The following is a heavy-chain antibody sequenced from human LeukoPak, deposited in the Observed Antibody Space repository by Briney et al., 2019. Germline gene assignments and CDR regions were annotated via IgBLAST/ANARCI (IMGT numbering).Heavy chain of an antibody. J-gene: IGHJ4*02. V-gene: IGHV3-74*01. CDR1: GFTFSSYW. D-gene: IGHD3-22*01. CDR2: INSDGSST. CDR3: ARDRDDSSGYYDY. Sequence: GGSLRLSCAASGFTFSSYWMHWVRQAPAKGLVWVSRINSDGSSTSYADSVKGRFTIYRDNAKNTLYLQMNSLRAEETAVYYCARDRDDSSGYYDYWGQGTLVTVSS.